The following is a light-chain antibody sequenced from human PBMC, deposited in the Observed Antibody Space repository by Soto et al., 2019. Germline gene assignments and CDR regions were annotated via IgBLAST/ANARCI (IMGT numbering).Light chain of an antibody. CDR3: QVWDSTSDHPVV. CDR2: DDS. Sequence: SYELTQPPSVSVAPGQTARITCGGKTIGTKSVHWYQQKPGQAPVVVVYDDSDRPSGIPERFSGSNSGNTATLGIGRVEVGDEADYYCQVWDSTSDHPVVFGGGTKVTVL. J-gene: IGLJ2*01. CDR1: TIGTKS. V-gene: IGLV3-21*02.